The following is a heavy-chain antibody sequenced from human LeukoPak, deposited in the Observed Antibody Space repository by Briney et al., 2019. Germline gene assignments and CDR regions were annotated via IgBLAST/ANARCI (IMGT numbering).Heavy chain of an antibody. CDR1: GDSVSSGGYY. CDR2: IYYSGST. J-gene: IGHJ4*02. CDR3: ARDSQSREFDY. Sequence: SETLSLTCTVSGDSVSSGGYYWSWIRQPPGKGLEWIGYIYYSGSTNYNPSLKSRVTISVDTSKNQFSLKLNSVTAADTAVYYCARDSQSREFDYWGPGTMVTVSS. D-gene: IGHD6-13*01. V-gene: IGHV4-61*08.